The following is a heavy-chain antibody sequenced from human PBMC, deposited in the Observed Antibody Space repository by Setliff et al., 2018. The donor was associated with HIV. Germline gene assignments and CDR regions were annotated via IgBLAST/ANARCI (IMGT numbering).Heavy chain of an antibody. CDR2: IYHSGST. CDR3: ARWPGRAPDY. Sequence: PSETLSLTCTVSGDSISTLNFWSWIRQPPGKGLEWIGNIYHSGSTSYNPALKSRVAISVDTSKNQFSLKLTSVTAADTAIYSCARWPGRAPDYWGQGTLVTAPQ. J-gene: IGHJ4*02. CDR1: GDSISTLNF. V-gene: IGHV4-38-2*02. D-gene: IGHD3-10*01.